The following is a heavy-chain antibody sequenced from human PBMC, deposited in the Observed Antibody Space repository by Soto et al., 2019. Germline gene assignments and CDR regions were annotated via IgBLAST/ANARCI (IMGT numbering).Heavy chain of an antibody. V-gene: IGHV3-64D*06. D-gene: IGHD6-19*01. Sequence: LRRSRSAPGFSFSSYPIHWVRQSPGKGLEYVSAISSNGGSTYYADSVKGRFTISRDNSKNTLYLQMSSLRAEDTAVYYCVKDQHSSGWPLGYWGQGTLVTVSS. CDR2: ISSNGGST. CDR1: GFSFSSYP. J-gene: IGHJ4*02. CDR3: VKDQHSSGWPLGY.